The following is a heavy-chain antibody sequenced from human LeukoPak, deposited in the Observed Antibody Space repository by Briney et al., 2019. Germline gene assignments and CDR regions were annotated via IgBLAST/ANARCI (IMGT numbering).Heavy chain of an antibody. J-gene: IGHJ4*02. CDR3: ARSIYGPFDS. D-gene: IGHD3-3*01. CDR1: GFIISNNY. V-gene: IGHV3-66*01. Sequence: GGSLRLSCAASGFIISNNYMSWVRQAPREGLEWVSVIYSDDRTFYADSVKGRFTISRDSSKNILYIQMNSLRAEDTAVYYCARSIYGPFDSWGQGTLVTVSS. CDR2: IYSDDRT.